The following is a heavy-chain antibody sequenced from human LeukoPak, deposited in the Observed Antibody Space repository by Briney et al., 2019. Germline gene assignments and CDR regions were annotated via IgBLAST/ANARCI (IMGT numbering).Heavy chain of an antibody. CDR2: ISGSGGST. CDR3: ARDSSGWYSFDY. J-gene: IGHJ4*02. Sequence: GGSLRLSCAASGFTFSTYVMSWVRQAPGKGLEWVSSISGSGGSTYYADSVKGRFTISRDNSKNTLYLQMNSLRAEDTAVYYCARDSSGWYSFDYWGQGTLVTVSS. V-gene: IGHV3-23*01. D-gene: IGHD6-19*01. CDR1: GFTFSTYV.